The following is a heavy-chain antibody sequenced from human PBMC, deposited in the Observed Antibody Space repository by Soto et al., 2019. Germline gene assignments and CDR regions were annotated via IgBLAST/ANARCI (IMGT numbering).Heavy chain of an antibody. CDR1: GFTFSNYN. CDR3: ARDAGRLLRIGYSDA. Sequence: YLVESGGGLVEPGGSLRLSCAASGFTFSNYNMNWVRQAPGKGLEWVSSINPDSTYRYYADSMRGRFTISRDNAKDFLYLHMTSLRVEDTAVYFCARDAGRLLRIGYSDAWGQGTLVTVSS. V-gene: IGHV3-21*01. J-gene: IGHJ4*02. CDR2: INPDSTYR. D-gene: IGHD2-15*01.